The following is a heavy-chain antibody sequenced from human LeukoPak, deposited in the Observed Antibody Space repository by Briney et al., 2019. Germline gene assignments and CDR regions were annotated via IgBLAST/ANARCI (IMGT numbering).Heavy chain of an antibody. J-gene: IGHJ4*02. CDR3: ASPVKYYDTWSGYPPFDY. CDR1: GYTLTELS. D-gene: IGHD3-3*01. Sequence: ASVKVSCKVSGYTLTELSMHWVRQAPGKGLEWMGGFDPEDGETIYAQKFQGRVTITADESTSTAYMELSSLRSEDTAIYYCASPVKYYDTWSGYPPFDYWGQGTLVTVSS. V-gene: IGHV1-24*01. CDR2: FDPEDGET.